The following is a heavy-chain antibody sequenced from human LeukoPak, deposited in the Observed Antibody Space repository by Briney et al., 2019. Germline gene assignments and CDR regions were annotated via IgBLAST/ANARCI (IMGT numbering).Heavy chain of an antibody. CDR1: GYTFTSYG. CDR3: ARWGPYSGSYSGGGY. D-gene: IGHD1-26*01. J-gene: IGHJ4*02. V-gene: IGHV1-18*01. Sequence: ASVKVSCKASGYTFTSYGITWVRQAPGQGLEWMGWISAYNDNTHYAQMLQGRVTMTTDTSTSTAYMELRSLRSDDTAVYYCARWGPYSGSYSGGGYWGQGTLVTVSS. CDR2: ISAYNDNT.